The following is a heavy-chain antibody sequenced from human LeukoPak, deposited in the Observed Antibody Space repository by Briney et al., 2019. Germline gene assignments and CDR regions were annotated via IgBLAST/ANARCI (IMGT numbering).Heavy chain of an antibody. J-gene: IGHJ4*02. CDR1: GFTFSSYA. Sequence: QPGGSLRLSCAATGFTFSSYAMSWVRQAPGKGLEWVSAISGSGGSTYYADSVKGRFTISRDNSKNTLYLQMNSLRAEDTAVYYCAKDSDIVVVPAATNFDYWGQGTLVTVSS. CDR3: AKDSDIVVVPAATNFDY. CDR2: ISGSGGST. D-gene: IGHD2-2*01. V-gene: IGHV3-23*01.